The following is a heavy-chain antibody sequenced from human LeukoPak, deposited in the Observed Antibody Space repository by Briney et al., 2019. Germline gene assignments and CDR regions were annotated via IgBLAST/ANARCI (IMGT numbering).Heavy chain of an antibody. CDR3: ARDQYSSGRLLDY. Sequence: SETLSLTCAVSGGSISSSNWWSWVRQPPGKGLEWIGEIYLSGSTNYNPSLKSRVTISVDKSKNQFSLKLSSVTAADTAVYYCARDQYSSGRLLDYWGQGTLVTVSS. V-gene: IGHV4-4*02. CDR1: GGSISSSNW. CDR2: IYLSGST. D-gene: IGHD6-19*01. J-gene: IGHJ4*02.